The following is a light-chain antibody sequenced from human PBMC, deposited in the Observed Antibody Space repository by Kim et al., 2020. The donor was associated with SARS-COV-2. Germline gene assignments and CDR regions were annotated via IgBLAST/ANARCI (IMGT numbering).Light chain of an antibody. J-gene: IGKJ2*01. Sequence: SACIGERVIITCRESQGVRSYLKWYQQQPGRAPKALIFAATNLHRGVPSRFSATGSGTDFTLTISSLQPEDCGIYYCQQTFSLPYTFGQGTKLEI. CDR3: QQTFSLPYT. V-gene: IGKV1-39*01. CDR2: AAT. CDR1: QGVRSY.